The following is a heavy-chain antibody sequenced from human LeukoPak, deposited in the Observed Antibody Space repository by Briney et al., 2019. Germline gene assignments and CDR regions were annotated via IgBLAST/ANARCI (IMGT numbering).Heavy chain of an antibody. CDR2: TSYDGSNK. V-gene: IGHV3-30*18. D-gene: IGHD1-26*01. CDR1: GYTFSTYG. CDR3: AKDRGSFTYYFDY. J-gene: IGHJ4*02. Sequence: SGGSLRLSCAASGYTFSTYGIHWVRQAPGKGLEWVAVTSYDGSNKYYADSVKGRFTISRDNSKNTLYLQMNSLRAEDTAIYYCAKDRGSFTYYFDYWGQGALVTVSS.